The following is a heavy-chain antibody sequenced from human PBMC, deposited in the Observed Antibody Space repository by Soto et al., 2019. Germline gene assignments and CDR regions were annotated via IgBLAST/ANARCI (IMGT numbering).Heavy chain of an antibody. CDR3: ARSIAARLNWFDP. Sequence: GGSLRLSCAASGFTFSSYAMTWVRQAPGRGLEWVSAISGSGSPTYYADSVKGRFTISRDNSKNTLYLQMNSLRAEDTAVYYCARSIAARLNWFDPWGQGTLVTVSS. CDR2: ISGSGSPT. V-gene: IGHV3-23*01. J-gene: IGHJ5*02. D-gene: IGHD6-6*01. CDR1: GFTFSSYA.